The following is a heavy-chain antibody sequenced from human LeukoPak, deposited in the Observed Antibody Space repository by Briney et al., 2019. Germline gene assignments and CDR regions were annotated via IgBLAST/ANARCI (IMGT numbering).Heavy chain of an antibody. CDR1: GGTFSSYA. J-gene: IGHJ4*02. CDR3: ARVWSPGRSSGWYERGSDY. CDR2: INPNSGGT. D-gene: IGHD6-19*01. Sequence: ASVKVSCKASGGTFSSYAISWVRQAPGQGLEWMGWINPNSGGTNYAQKFQGRVTMTRDTSISTAYMELSRLRSDDTAVYYCARVWSPGRSSGWYERGSDYWGQGTLVTVSS. V-gene: IGHV1-2*02.